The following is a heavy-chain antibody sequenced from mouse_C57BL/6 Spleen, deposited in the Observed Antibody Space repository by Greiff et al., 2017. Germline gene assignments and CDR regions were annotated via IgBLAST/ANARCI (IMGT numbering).Heavy chain of an antibody. CDR2: INPSSGYT. CDR1: GYTFTSYW. Sequence: QVQLQQSGAELAKPGASVKLSCKASGYTFTSYWMHWVKQRPGQGLEWLGYINPSSGYTKYNQKFKDKATLTADKSSSTAYMQLSRLTYEDSAVYYCARGGSSPYWYFDVWGTGTTVTVSS. D-gene: IGHD1-1*01. CDR3: ARGGSSPYWYFDV. J-gene: IGHJ1*03. V-gene: IGHV1-7*01.